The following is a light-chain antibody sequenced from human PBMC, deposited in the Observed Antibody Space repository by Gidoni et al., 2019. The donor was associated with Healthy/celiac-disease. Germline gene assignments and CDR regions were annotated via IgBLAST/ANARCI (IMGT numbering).Light chain of an antibody. J-gene: IGKJ1*01. CDR3: QQSYSTPRT. CDR1: QSISSY. V-gene: IGKV1-39*01. Sequence: DIQMIKSPSSLSASVGDRVTITCRASQSISSYFNWYQQKPGKAPTLLIYAASSLQSGVPSRFSGSGSGTDFTLTISSLQPEDFATYYCQQSYSTPRTFGQGTKVEIK. CDR2: AAS.